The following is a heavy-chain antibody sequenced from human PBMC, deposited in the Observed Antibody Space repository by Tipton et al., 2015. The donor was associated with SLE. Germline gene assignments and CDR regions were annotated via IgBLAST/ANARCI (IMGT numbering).Heavy chain of an antibody. CDR1: GYSISSGYY. D-gene: IGHD6-13*01. V-gene: IGHV4-38-2*02. Sequence: TLSLTCTVSGYSISSGYYWGWIRQPPGKGLEWIGSIYHSGSTYSNPSLKSRVTISVDTSKNQFSLRLSSVTAADTAVYYCAGLYSSSWLPFGYYYYGMYVWGQGTTVTVSS. CDR3: AGLYSSSWLPFGYYYYGMYV. CDR2: IYHSGST. J-gene: IGHJ6*02.